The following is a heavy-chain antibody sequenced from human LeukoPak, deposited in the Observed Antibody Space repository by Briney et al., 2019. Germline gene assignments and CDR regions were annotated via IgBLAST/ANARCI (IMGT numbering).Heavy chain of an antibody. Sequence: PSETLSLTCTVSGGSIGSHYWSWIRQPPGKGLEWIGYIYNSGITNYNPSLKSRVTMSVDTSKNQFSLMLRSVTAADTAVYYCARDHLPAGAPGYYMDVWGKGTTVTVSS. J-gene: IGHJ6*03. V-gene: IGHV4-59*11. CDR3: ARDHLPAGAPGYYMDV. CDR2: IYNSGIT. CDR1: GGSIGSHY. D-gene: IGHD4/OR15-4a*01.